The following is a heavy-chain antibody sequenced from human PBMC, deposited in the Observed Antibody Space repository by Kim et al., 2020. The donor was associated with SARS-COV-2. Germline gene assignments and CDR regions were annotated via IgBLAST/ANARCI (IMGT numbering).Heavy chain of an antibody. CDR3: ARDLVSGNPAAN. CDR1: GFTFSSYS. D-gene: IGHD6-13*01. Sequence: WGSLRLSCAASGFTFSSYSMNWVRQAPGKGLELVSSSSSSSSYIYYADSVQGRFTISRDNAKNSLYLQMNSLRAEDMAVYYCARDLVSGNPAANWGQGTLVTVSS. V-gene: IGHV3-21*01. CDR2: SSSSSSYI. J-gene: IGHJ4*02.